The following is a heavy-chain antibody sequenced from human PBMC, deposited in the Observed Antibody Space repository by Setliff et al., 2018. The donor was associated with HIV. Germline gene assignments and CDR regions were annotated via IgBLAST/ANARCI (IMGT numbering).Heavy chain of an antibody. D-gene: IGHD6-19*01. Sequence: PSETLSLTCTVSGGSISSSSYYWGWIRQPPGKGLEWIGSIYYSGSTYYNPSLKSRVTISVDTSKNQFSLKLSSVTAADTAVYYCARHSSGWYYFDYWGQGTLVTVSS. CDR2: IYYSGST. J-gene: IGHJ4*02. CDR1: GGSISSSSYY. V-gene: IGHV4-39*01. CDR3: ARHSSGWYYFDY.